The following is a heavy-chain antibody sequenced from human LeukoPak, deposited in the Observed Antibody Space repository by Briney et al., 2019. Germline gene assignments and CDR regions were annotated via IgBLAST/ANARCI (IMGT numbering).Heavy chain of an antibody. D-gene: IGHD2-15*01. CDR2: INHSGST. CDR3: ARVGGYCSGGSGYLDY. Sequence: SETLSLTCAVYGGSFSGYYWSWIRQPPGKGLEWIGEINHSGSTNYNPSLKSRVTISVDTSKNQFSLKLSSVTAADTAVYYCARVGGYCSGGSGYLDYWGQGTLVTVSS. J-gene: IGHJ4*02. V-gene: IGHV4-34*01. CDR1: GGSFSGYY.